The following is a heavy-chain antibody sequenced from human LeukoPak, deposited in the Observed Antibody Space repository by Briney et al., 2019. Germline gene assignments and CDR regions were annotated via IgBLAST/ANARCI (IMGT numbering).Heavy chain of an antibody. Sequence: GVSLRLSCAASGFTFSSYWMSWVRQAPGKGLEWVANIKQDGSEKYYVDSVKSRFTISRDNAKNSLYLQMNSLRAEDTAVYYCARVSYYYDSSGAHHFDYWGQGTLVTVSS. V-gene: IGHV3-7*01. J-gene: IGHJ4*02. CDR1: GFTFSSYW. CDR3: ARVSYYYDSSGAHHFDY. CDR2: IKQDGSEK. D-gene: IGHD3-22*01.